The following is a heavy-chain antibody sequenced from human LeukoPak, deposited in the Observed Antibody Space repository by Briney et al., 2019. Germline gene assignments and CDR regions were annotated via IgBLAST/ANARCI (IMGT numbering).Heavy chain of an antibody. J-gene: IGHJ6*02. CDR3: ARIQAVGVPVAIDAYYSYGMDV. Sequence: GASVKVSCKASGGSFSRNAISWVRQAPGQGLEWMGRFIPMVGIATYAQKFQGRVTITEDRSTSTAYIELSSLRSEDTAVYYCARIQAVGVPVAIDAYYSYGMDVWGQGTAVSVSS. CDR2: FIPMVGIA. D-gene: IGHD2-2*02. CDR1: GGSFSRNA. V-gene: IGHV1-69*04.